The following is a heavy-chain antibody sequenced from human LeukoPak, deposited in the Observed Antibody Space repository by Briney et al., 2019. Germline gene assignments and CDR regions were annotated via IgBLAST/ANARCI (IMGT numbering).Heavy chain of an antibody. J-gene: IGHJ4*02. V-gene: IGHV1-18*04. CDR1: GYTFTSYG. D-gene: IGHD3-16*02. Sequence: ASVKVSCKASGYTFTSYGISWVRQAPGQGLEWMGWISAYNSNTNYAQKLQGRVTMTTDTSTSTAYMELRSLRSDDTAVYYCARDRDMITFGGVIADYWGQGTLVTVSS. CDR2: ISAYNSNT. CDR3: ARDRDMITFGGVIADY.